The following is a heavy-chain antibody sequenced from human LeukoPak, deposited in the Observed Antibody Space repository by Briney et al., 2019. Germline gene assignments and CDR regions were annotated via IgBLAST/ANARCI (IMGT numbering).Heavy chain of an antibody. J-gene: IGHJ5*02. CDR2: IIPIFGTA. CDR1: GGTFSSYA. CDR3: AGWFSSPSSNWFDP. V-gene: IGHV1-69*05. D-gene: IGHD6-6*01. Sequence: SVKVSCKASGGTFSSYAISWVRQAPGQGLEWMGGIIPIFGTANYAQKFQGRVTITTDESTSTAYMELSSLRSEDTAVYYCAGWFSSPSSNWFDPWGQGTLVTVSS.